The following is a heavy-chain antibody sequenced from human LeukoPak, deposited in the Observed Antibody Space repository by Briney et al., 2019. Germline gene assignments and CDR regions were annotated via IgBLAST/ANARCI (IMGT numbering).Heavy chain of an antibody. J-gene: IGHJ4*02. CDR3: ARGLFDGGNWFHFDY. D-gene: IGHD1-1*01. Sequence: SETLSLTCTVSVDSINSRTHYWAWARQPPGNGLEWIGSIYYNGNTVANPSLKNRVTLSIDVSKNHVSLDLTSVTAADMAVYYCARGLFDGGNWFHFDYWGQGILVTVSS. V-gene: IGHV4-39*02. CDR2: IYYNGNT. CDR1: VDSINSRTHY.